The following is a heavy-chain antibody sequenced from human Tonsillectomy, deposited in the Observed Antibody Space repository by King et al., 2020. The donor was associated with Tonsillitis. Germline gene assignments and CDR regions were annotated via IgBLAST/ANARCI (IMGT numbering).Heavy chain of an antibody. CDR1: GFTFGDYA. J-gene: IGHJ3*02. Sequence: VQLVESGGGLVQPGRSLRLSCTASGFTFGDYAMSWVRQAPGKGLEWVGFIRSKAYGGTTEYAASVKGRFTISRDDSKSIAYLQMNSLKTEDTAVYYCTRGLSVRDYVWGSYPDEAFDIWGQGTMVTVSS. V-gene: IGHV3-49*04. CDR3: TRGLSVRDYVWGSYPDEAFDI. D-gene: IGHD3-16*02. CDR2: IRSKAYGGTT.